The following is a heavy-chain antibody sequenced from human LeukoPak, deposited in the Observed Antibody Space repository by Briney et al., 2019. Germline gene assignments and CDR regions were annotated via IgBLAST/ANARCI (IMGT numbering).Heavy chain of an antibody. J-gene: IGHJ4*02. CDR3: ARWPELPYYYDSEVNSDY. Sequence: ASVKVSCKASGYTFTSYGISWVRQAPGQGLEWMGWISAYNGNKNYAQKLQGRVTITTDTSTSTAYMELRNLRSDDTAVYYCARWPELPYYYDSEVNSDYWGQGTLVTVSS. V-gene: IGHV1-18*01. CDR1: GYTFTSYG. D-gene: IGHD3-22*01. CDR2: ISAYNGNK.